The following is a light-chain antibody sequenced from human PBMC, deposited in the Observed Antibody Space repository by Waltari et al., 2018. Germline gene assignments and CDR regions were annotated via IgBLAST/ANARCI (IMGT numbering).Light chain of an antibody. CDR2: AVS. CDR3: SSYAGSSKGV. J-gene: IGLJ2*01. V-gene: IGLV2-23*02. Sequence: QSALTQPASVSGSPGQSITISCTGTSSDVGNYKRGSWYHQHPGKAPKLMIYAVSKRPSGFSDRFSGSKSGDMASLTISGLQPEDEAEYFCSSYAGSSKGVFGGGTKVTVL. CDR1: SSDVGNYKR.